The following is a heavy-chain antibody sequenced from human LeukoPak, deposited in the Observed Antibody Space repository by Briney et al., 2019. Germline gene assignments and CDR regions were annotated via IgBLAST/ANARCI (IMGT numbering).Heavy chain of an antibody. J-gene: IGHJ4*02. Sequence: GGSLRLSCAASGFTFSSYAMSWVRQAPGKGLEWVANIKQDGSEKYYVDSVKGRFTISRDNAKNSLYLQMNSLRAEDTAVYYCASGVFRYFDYWGQGTLVTVSS. V-gene: IGHV3-7*01. CDR3: ASGVFRYFDY. D-gene: IGHD3-3*01. CDR1: GFTFSSYA. CDR2: IKQDGSEK.